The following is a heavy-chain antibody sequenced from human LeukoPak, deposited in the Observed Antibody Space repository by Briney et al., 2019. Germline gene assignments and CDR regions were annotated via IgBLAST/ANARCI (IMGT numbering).Heavy chain of an antibody. J-gene: IGHJ4*02. CDR1: GFSFSGYG. V-gene: IGHV3-33*01. D-gene: IGHD5-18*01. CDR3: ARGGYSYGRVDY. Sequence: GRSLRLSCAASGFSFSGYGMHWVRQAPGKGLDWVAVIWNDGSNTYYADSVKGRFTISRDNSKNTLYLQMNSLRAEDTAVYYCARGGYSYGRVDYWGQGALVTVSS. CDR2: IWNDGSNT.